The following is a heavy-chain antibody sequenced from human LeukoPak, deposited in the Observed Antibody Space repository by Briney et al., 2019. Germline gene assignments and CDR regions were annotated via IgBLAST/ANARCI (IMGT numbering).Heavy chain of an antibody. J-gene: IGHJ3*02. D-gene: IGHD6-13*01. CDR3: AGYQIDDAFDI. Sequence: ASVKVSCKASGGTFSSYAISWVRQAPGQGLEWMGGIIPIFGTANYAQKFQGRVTITANESTSTAYMELSSLRSEDTAVYYCAGYQIDDAFDIWGQGTMLTVSS. CDR1: GGTFSSYA. CDR2: IIPIFGTA. V-gene: IGHV1-69*01.